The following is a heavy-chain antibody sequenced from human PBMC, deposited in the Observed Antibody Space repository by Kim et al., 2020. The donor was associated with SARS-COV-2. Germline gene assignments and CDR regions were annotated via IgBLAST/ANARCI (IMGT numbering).Heavy chain of an antibody. CDR2: IYYSGST. CDR1: GGSISSGGYY. V-gene: IGHV4-31*03. J-gene: IGHJ2*01. Sequence: SETLSLTCTVSGGSISSGGYYWSWIRQHPGKGLEWIGYIYYSGSTYYNPSLKSRVTISVDTSKNQFSLKLSSVTAAATAVYYCARDHQYYDILTGYSYWYFDLWGRGTLVTVSS. CDR3: ARDHQYYDILTGYSYWYFDL. D-gene: IGHD3-9*01.